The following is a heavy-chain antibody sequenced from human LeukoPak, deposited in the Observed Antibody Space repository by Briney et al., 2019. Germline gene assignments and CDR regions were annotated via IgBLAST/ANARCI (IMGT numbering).Heavy chain of an antibody. CDR3: ARVYGGNSDDAFDI. D-gene: IGHD4-23*01. V-gene: IGHV3-21*01. J-gene: IGHJ3*02. Sequence: SXXXSCAXXXXXXXSXXMNXVXQXXXXGXXXXSFISSSSSYIYYADSVKGRFTISRDNAKNSLYLQMNSLRAEDTAVYYCARVYGGNSDDAFDIWGQGTMVTVSS. CDR2: ISSSSSYI. CDR1: XXXXXSXX.